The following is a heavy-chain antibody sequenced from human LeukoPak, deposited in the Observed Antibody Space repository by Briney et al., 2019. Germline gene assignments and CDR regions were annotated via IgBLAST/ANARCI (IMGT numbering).Heavy chain of an antibody. CDR1: GGSISSGSYY. V-gene: IGHV4-61*02. J-gene: IGHJ3*02. CDR2: IYTSGST. D-gene: IGHD6-19*01. Sequence: SQTLSLTCTVSGGSISSGSYYWSWIRQPAGKGLEWIGRIYTSGSTNYNPSLKSRVTISVDTSKNQFSLKLSSVTAADTAVYHCARDIGGVAGIAFDIWGQGTMVTVSS. CDR3: ARDIGGVAGIAFDI.